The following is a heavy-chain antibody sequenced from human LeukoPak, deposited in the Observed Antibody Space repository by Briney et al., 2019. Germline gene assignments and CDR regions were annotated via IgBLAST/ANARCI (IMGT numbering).Heavy chain of an antibody. CDR2: MSPNSGNT. CDR1: GYTFTSYD. V-gene: IGHV1-8*01. D-gene: IGHD3-22*01. J-gene: IGHJ5*02. CDR3: ARGRYYYDSSGYMDWFDP. Sequence: ASVKVSCKASGYTFTSYDINWVRQATGQGLEWMGWMSPNSGNTGYAQKFQGRVTMTRNTSISTAYMELSSLRSEDTAVYYRARGRYYYDSSGYMDWFDPWGQGTLVTVSS.